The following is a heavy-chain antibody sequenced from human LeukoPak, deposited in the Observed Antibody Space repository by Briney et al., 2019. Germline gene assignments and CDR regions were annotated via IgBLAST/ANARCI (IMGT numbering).Heavy chain of an antibody. D-gene: IGHD1-26*01. CDR3: ARDLLVGATGYFDY. J-gene: IGHJ4*02. V-gene: IGHV3-30*04. Sequence: GGSLRLSCAASGFTFSSYAMHWVRQAPGKGLEWVAVISYDGSNKYYADSVKGRFTISRDNSKNTLYLQMNSLRAEDTAVYYCARDLLVGATGYFDYWGQGTLVTVSS. CDR1: GFTFSSYA. CDR2: ISYDGSNK.